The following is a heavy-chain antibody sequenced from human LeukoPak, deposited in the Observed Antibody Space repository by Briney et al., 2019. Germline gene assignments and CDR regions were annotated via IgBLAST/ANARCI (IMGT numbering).Heavy chain of an antibody. CDR3: ARERNTAMVS. CDR1: GGSISSYY. Sequence: SETLSLTCTVSGGSISSYYWSWLRQPPGKGLEWIGYIYYSGSTNYNPSLKSRVTISVDTSKNQFSLKLSSVTAADTAVYYCARERNTAMVSWGQGTLVTVSS. V-gene: IGHV4-59*01. D-gene: IGHD5-18*01. CDR2: IYYSGST. J-gene: IGHJ4*02.